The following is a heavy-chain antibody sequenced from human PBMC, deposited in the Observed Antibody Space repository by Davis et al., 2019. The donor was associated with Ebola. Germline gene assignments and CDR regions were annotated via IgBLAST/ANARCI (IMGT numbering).Heavy chain of an antibody. Sequence: MPSETLSLTCTVSGGSVNSGSYYWTWIRQPPGKGLEWIGNVYYSGTTTYNPSLKSPVTISVDTSENQFSLNLISVTAADTAVYYCARGSRLRYCSYGVCGISLDYWGRGHLVAVSS. J-gene: IGHJ4*02. V-gene: IGHV4-61*01. CDR3: ARGSRLRYCSYGVCGISLDY. D-gene: IGHD2-21*01. CDR2: VYYSGTT. CDR1: GGSVNSGSYY.